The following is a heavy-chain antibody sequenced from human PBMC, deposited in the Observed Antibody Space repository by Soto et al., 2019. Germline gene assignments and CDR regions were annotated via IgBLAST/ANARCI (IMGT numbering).Heavy chain of an antibody. J-gene: IGHJ3*02. CDR2: INPNSGGT. V-gene: IGHV1-2*04. CDR1: RRTFTGYY. CDR3: ARGLGVNNAFDI. Sequence: ASVMVSCTSSRRTFTGYYIHWVRQAPGQGLEWMGWINPNSGGTNYAQKFQGWVTMTRDTSISTAYMELSRLRSDDTAVYYCARGLGVNNAFDIWGQGTMVTVSS. D-gene: IGHD3-10*01.